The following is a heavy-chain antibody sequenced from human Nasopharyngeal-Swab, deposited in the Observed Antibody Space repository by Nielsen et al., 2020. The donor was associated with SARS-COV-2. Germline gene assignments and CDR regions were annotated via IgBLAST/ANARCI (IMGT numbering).Heavy chain of an antibody. Sequence: SETLSLTCTVSGGSISSSSYYWGWIRQPPGKGLEWIGSIYYSGSTYYNPSLKCRVTISVDTSKNQFSLKLSSVTAADTAVYYCARHSSWYLTYYWYFDLWGRGTLVTVSS. J-gene: IGHJ2*01. V-gene: IGHV4-39*01. CDR2: IYYSGST. CDR3: ARHSSWYLTYYWYFDL. D-gene: IGHD6-13*01. CDR1: GGSISSSSYY.